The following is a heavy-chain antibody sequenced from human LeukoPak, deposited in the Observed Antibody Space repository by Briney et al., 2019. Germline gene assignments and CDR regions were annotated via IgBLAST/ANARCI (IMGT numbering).Heavy chain of an antibody. V-gene: IGHV3-23*01. D-gene: IGHD3-9*01. CDR3: AKDGPNYDILTGYYRGWFDP. J-gene: IGHJ5*02. CDR1: GFTFSSYA. CDR2: ISGRGGST. Sequence: PGGSLRLSCAASGFTFSSYAMSWVRQAPGKGLEWVSAISGRGGSTYYADSVKGRFTISRDNSKNTLYLQMNSLRAEDTAVYYCAKDGPNYDILTGYYRGWFDPWGQGTLVTVSS.